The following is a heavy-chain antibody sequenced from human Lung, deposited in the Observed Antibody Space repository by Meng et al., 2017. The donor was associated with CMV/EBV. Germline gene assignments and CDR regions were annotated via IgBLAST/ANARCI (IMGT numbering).Heavy chain of an antibody. CDR3: ARAIVVPAAPYYYYYGMDV. CDR1: GFTFSSYW. J-gene: IGHJ6*02. D-gene: IGHD2-2*01. CDR2: IKQDGSEK. Sequence: SCAASGFTFSSYWMCWVRQAPGKGLEWVANIKQDGSEKYYVDSLKGRFTISRDNAKNSLYLQMNSLRAEDTAVYYCARAIVVPAAPYYYYYGMDVWXQGATVTVSS. V-gene: IGHV3-7*04.